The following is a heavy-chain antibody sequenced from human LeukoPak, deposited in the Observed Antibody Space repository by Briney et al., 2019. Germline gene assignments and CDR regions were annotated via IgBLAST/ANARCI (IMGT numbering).Heavy chain of an antibody. D-gene: IGHD6-19*01. Sequence: GGSLRLSCTASGFTFGDYLRSCFGQAPGKGLEWIGFISGGTTEYAASVKGRFTISRDDSTSIAYLQMNSLTTEDTAVYYCSRGSGWLSVYWGQGTLVTVSS. CDR1: GFTFGDYL. CDR3: SRGSGWLSVY. J-gene: IGHJ4*02. CDR2: ISGGTT. V-gene: IGHV3-49*03.